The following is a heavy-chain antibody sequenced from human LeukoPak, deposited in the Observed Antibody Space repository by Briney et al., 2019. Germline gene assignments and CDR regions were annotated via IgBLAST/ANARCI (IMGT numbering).Heavy chain of an antibody. Sequence: PSQTLSLTCTVSGGSISSGSYYWSWIRQPAGKGLEWIGRIYTSGSTNYNPSLKSRVTISVDTSKNQFSLKLSSVTAADTAVYYCARDRSSWYYWGQGTLVTVSS. J-gene: IGHJ4*02. V-gene: IGHV4-61*02. CDR1: GGSISSGSYY. CDR2: IYTSGST. CDR3: ARDRSSWYY. D-gene: IGHD6-13*01.